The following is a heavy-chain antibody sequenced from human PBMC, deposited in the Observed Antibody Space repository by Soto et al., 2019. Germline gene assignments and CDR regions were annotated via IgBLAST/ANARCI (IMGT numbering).Heavy chain of an antibody. V-gene: IGHV1-69*13. Sequence: SVKVSCKASGGTFSRYAINWVRQAPGQGPEWMGGIISIFRTTHYAQKFQGRVTITADESTSTAYMELSSLRSEDTAVYYCARARDYYASRGPDDHYYGMDVWGQGTTVTVSS. CDR3: ARARDYYASRGPDDHYYGMDV. CDR1: GGTFSRYA. CDR2: IISIFRTT. D-gene: IGHD3-22*01. J-gene: IGHJ6*02.